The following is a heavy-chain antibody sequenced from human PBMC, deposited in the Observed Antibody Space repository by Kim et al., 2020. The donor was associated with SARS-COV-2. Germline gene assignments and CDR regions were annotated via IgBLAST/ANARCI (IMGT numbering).Heavy chain of an antibody. CDR2: ISSNGGST. CDR1: GFTFSSYA. CDR3: ARINDYGDYGSYGMDV. J-gene: IGHJ6*02. D-gene: IGHD4-17*01. V-gene: IGHV3-64*01. Sequence: GGSLRLSCAASGFTFSSYAMHWVRQAPGKGLEYVSAISSNGGSTYYANSVKGRFTISRDNSKNTLYLQMGSLRAEDMAVYYCARINDYGDYGSYGMDVWGQGTTVTVSS.